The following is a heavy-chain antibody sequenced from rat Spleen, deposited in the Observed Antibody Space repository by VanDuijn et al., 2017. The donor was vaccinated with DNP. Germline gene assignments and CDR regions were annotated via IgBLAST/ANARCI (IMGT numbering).Heavy chain of an antibody. Sequence: EVQLVESGGGLVQPGRSLKLSCAASGFTFSDYYMAWVRQAPTKGLEWVAYISYDGGSTYYGDSVKGRFTISRDNAKSTLYLQMNSLRSEDTATYYCARKGDTYYGPFDYWGQGVMVTVSS. CDR2: ISYDGGST. J-gene: IGHJ2*01. D-gene: IGHD1-6*01. V-gene: IGHV5-22*01. CDR3: ARKGDTYYGPFDY. CDR1: GFTFSDYY.